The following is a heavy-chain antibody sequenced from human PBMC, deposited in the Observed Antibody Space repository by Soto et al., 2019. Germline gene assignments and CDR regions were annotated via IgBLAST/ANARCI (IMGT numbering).Heavy chain of an antibody. Sequence: QVQLHESGPGLVKPSETLSLTCSVSGGSISGLYWTWVRQPPGRGLEWIGWIYYSGTTTYNPSLMSRVTISVETSKTPFSLKLSSVTAADTAIYYCARLRNPYVMDVWGTGTTVTVSS. J-gene: IGHJ6*04. V-gene: IGHV4-59*08. CDR3: ARLRNPYVMDV. CDR2: IYYSGTT. CDR1: GGSISGLY.